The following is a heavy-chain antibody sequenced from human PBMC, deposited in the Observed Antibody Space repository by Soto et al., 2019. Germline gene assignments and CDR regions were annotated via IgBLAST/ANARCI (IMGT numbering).Heavy chain of an antibody. D-gene: IGHD3-9*01. CDR2: ISAFNHKP. CDR1: GYNYNNYG. CDR3: ARQHNDLWTDSPDFDY. J-gene: IGHJ4*02. V-gene: IGHV1-18*04. Sequence: QVQLFKSGGEVKKLGASVKFSCKASGYNYNNYGFTWLRQAPGQGLEWMGWISAFNHKPNYAPNIQDRVTMTIDTSTNTAHMEMRSLRPDDTAVYYCARQHNDLWTDSPDFDYWGQGTLVTVSA.